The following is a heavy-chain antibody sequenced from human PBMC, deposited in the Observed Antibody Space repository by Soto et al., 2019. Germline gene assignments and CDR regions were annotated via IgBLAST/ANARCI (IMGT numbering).Heavy chain of an antibody. V-gene: IGHV3-23*01. Sequence: EVQLLESGGGLVQPGGSLRLSCAASGFTFSSYAMSWVGQAPGKGLEWVSGMSGSGGTAYYRDSGKGRFTISRDNSKQTLYLQMNSLRAEDTALYYCAKGPIFGVENIYDYWGQGTLVTVSS. CDR2: MSGSGGTA. J-gene: IGHJ4*02. D-gene: IGHD3-3*01. CDR3: AKGPIFGVENIYDY. CDR1: GFTFSSYA.